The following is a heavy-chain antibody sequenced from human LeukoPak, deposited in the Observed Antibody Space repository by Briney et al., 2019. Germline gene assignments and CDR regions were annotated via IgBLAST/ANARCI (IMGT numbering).Heavy chain of an antibody. J-gene: IGHJ4*02. Sequence: GGSLRLSCAASGLTFSDYYMSWVRQAPGKGLEWVSYISGSGATTSYADSVKGRFAISRDNSKNSVYLQMNSLRAEDTAIYYCASRYSPFEFWGQGTLVTVSS. CDR1: GLTFSDYY. CDR2: ISGSGATT. CDR3: ASRYSPFEF. V-gene: IGHV3-11*04. D-gene: IGHD5-18*01.